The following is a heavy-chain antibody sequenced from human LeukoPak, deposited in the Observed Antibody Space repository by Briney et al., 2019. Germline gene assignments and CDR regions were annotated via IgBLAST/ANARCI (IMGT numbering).Heavy chain of an antibody. D-gene: IGHD6-19*01. CDR2: IYASGST. CDR3: ASGGPKDESSGWNDDAFDI. Sequence: SETLSLTCSVSAGSISSYSWSWIRQPAGKGLEWIGLIYASGSTNYNRSLKSRVTMSVDTSKKQFSLNLKSVTAADTAVYYCASGGPKDESSGWNDDAFDIWGQGAMVTVSS. CDR1: AGSISSYS. V-gene: IGHV4-4*07. J-gene: IGHJ3*02.